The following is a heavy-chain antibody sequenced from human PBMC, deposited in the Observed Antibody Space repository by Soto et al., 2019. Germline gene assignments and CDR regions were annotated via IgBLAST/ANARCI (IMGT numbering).Heavy chain of an antibody. V-gene: IGHV4-34*01. CDR2: VNHSGGS. J-gene: IGHJ4*02. CDR1: GGSFSGYY. D-gene: IGHD3-16*01. Sequence: QVQLQQWGAGLLKPSETLSLTCGVYGGSFSGYYWTWIRQSPGKGLEWIGEVNHSGGSDYNPSLKSRVTISVDTSKNQFPLRLNSVTAADTAVYYCARGQVRLENWGQGTLVTVSS. CDR3: ARGQVRLEN.